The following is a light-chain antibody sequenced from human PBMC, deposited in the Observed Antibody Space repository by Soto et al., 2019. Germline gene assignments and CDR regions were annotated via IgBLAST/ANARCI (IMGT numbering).Light chain of an antibody. CDR1: SSDVGSYNL. CDR3: CSYAGSDVV. CDR2: EGS. Sequence: QSALTQPASVSGSPGQSITISCTGTSSDVGSYNLVSWYHQHPGKAPKLMIYEGSKRPSGVSNRFSGSKSGNTASLTISGLQAEDEADYYCCSYAGSDVVFGGGTKLTVL. J-gene: IGLJ2*01. V-gene: IGLV2-23*01.